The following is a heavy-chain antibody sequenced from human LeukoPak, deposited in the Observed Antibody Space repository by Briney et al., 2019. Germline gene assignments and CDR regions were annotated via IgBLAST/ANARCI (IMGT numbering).Heavy chain of an antibody. D-gene: IGHD2-2*01. CDR1: GFTFSSYG. Sequence: NPGRSLRLSCAASGFTFSSYGMHWVRQAPGKGLEWVAVIRYDGSNKYYADSVKGRFTISRDNSKNTLYLQMNSLRAEDTAVYYCAREQYCSSTSCYVSGMDVWGQGTTVTVSS. CDR2: IRYDGSNK. J-gene: IGHJ6*02. CDR3: AREQYCSSTSCYVSGMDV. V-gene: IGHV3-33*01.